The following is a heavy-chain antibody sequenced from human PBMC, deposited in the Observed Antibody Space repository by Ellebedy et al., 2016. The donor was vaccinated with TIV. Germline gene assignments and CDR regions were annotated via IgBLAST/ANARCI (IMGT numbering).Heavy chain of an antibody. CDR2: ISGSGRGNT. CDR1: GFTFSSYA. D-gene: IGHD2-15*01. CDR3: ARGDGGRGYYYYGMDV. Sequence: GESLKISXGASGFTFSSYAMSWVRQAPGKGLEWVSAISGSGRGNTYYAGSVKGRFTISRDNAKNSLYLQMNSLGAEDTAVYYCARGDGGRGYYYYGMDVWGQGTTVTVSS. J-gene: IGHJ6*02. V-gene: IGHV3-23*01.